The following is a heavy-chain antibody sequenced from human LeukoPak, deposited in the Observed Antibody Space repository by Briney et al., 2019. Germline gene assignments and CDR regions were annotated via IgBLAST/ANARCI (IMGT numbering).Heavy chain of an antibody. CDR2: IYHSGST. Sequence: SETLSLTCTVSGYSTSSGYYWGWIRQPPGKGLEWIGSIYHSGSTYYNPSLKSRVTISVDTSKNQFSLKLSSVTAADTAVYYCARGSYYYYDSSGHPTWGQGTMVTVSS. CDR3: ARGSYYYYDSSGHPT. CDR1: GYSTSSGYY. J-gene: IGHJ3*01. V-gene: IGHV4-38-2*02. D-gene: IGHD3-22*01.